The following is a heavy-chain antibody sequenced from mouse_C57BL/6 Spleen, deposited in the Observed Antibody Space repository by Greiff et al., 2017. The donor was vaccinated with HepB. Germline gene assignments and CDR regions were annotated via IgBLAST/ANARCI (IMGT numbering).Heavy chain of an antibody. CDR3: TTGYEYDGYYYAMDY. J-gene: IGHJ4*01. D-gene: IGHD2-4*01. CDR2: IDPEDGDT. CDR1: GFNIKDYY. Sequence: EVQLQQSGAELVRPGASVKLSCTASGFNIKDYYMHWVKQRPEQGLEWIGRIDPEDGDTEYAPKFQGKATMTADTSSNTAYLQLSSLTSEDTAVYYCTTGYEYDGYYYAMDYWGQGTSVTVSS. V-gene: IGHV14-1*01.